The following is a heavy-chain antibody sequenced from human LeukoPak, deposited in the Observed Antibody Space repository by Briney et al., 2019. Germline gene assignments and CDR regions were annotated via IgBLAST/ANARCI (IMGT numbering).Heavy chain of an antibody. J-gene: IGHJ3*02. CDR1: GGSISSGSYY. Sequence: SETLSLTCTVSGGSISSGSYYWSWIRQPAGKGLEWIGYIYHSGSTYHNPSLKSRVTISVDRSKNQFSLKLSSVTAADTAVYYCARPRGVSTADAFDIWGQGTMVTVSS. V-gene: IGHV4-30-2*01. CDR2: IYHSGST. CDR3: ARPRGVSTADAFDI. D-gene: IGHD3-10*01.